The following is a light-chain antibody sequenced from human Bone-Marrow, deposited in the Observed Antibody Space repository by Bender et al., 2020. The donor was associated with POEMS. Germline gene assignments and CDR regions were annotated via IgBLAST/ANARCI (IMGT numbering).Light chain of an antibody. Sequence: QSALTQPPSASGSPGQSVTISCTGTSSDVGGHNYVSWYQQHPGKAPKLMIYDVNKRPSGVPDRFSGSKSVNTASLTISGLQAEDEADYYCCSYAGSQVVCGGGTKLTVL. CDR3: CSYAGSQVV. CDR1: SSDVGGHNY. V-gene: IGLV2-8*01. J-gene: IGLJ2*01. CDR2: DVN.